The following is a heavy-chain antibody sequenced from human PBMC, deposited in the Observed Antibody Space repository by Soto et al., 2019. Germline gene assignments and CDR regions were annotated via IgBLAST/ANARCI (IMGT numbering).Heavy chain of an antibody. Sequence: QVQLQESGPGLVKPSETLSLTCSVSGGSISSHYWSWIRQPPGEELEWIGYIFHTGSTNYNPSLKSRVTISVDTSKNHFSLKLDSVTAADTAVYYCARGGDGRTTSFFDYWGQGTLITVSS. J-gene: IGHJ4*02. D-gene: IGHD3-10*01. V-gene: IGHV4-59*11. CDR3: ARGGDGRTTSFFDY. CDR1: GGSISSHY. CDR2: IFHTGST.